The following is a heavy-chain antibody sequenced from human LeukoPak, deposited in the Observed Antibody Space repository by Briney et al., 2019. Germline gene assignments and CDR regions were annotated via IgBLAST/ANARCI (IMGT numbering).Heavy chain of an antibody. CDR2: IYSGGST. Sequence: GGSLRLSCGASGFTVSSNYMSWVRQAPGKGLEWVSVIYSGGSTYYADSVKGRFTISRDNGKNSLYLQMNSLRAEDTAVYYCARMSGSRLPGNWGQGTLVTVSS. J-gene: IGHJ4*02. V-gene: IGHV3-66*01. CDR1: GFTVSSNY. D-gene: IGHD3-3*01. CDR3: ARMSGSRLPGN.